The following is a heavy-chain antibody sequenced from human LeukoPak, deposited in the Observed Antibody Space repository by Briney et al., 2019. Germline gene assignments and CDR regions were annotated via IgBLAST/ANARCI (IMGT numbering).Heavy chain of an antibody. CDR2: IKPSGGGT. V-gene: IGHV1-46*01. J-gene: IGHJ1*01. CDR1: GYTFTNYY. CDR3: ARDHFDSSGYYYLLGYFEH. Sequence: ASVKVSCKASGYTFTNYYVHWVRQAPGQGHEWMGIIKPSGGGTSYALKFQGRVTMTRDTSTSTAYMELSSLRSEDTAVYYCARDHFDSSGYYYLLGYFEHWGQGTLVTVSS. D-gene: IGHD3-22*01.